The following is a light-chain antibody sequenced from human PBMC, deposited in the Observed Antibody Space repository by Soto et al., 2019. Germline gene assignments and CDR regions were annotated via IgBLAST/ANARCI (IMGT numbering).Light chain of an antibody. V-gene: IGLV2-14*01. CDR1: SSDVGGYNY. CDR3: RSYTSSSTLL. Sequence: QSALTQPASVSGSPGQSITISCTGTSSDVGGYNYVSWYQQHPGKAPKLMIYDVSNRPSGVSNRFSGSKSGNTASLTISGRQAEDEAHYYCRSYTSSSTLLFGGGTKLTVL. CDR2: DVS. J-gene: IGLJ2*01.